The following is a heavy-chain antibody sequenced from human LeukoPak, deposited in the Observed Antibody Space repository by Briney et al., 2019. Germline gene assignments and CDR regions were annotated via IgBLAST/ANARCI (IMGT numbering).Heavy chain of an antibody. V-gene: IGHV3-7*03. CDR1: GFTFSNAW. CDR3: ARGDYYGSGSYYHDAFDI. D-gene: IGHD3-10*01. CDR2: IKPDGSEK. Sequence: GGSLRLSCAASGFTFSNAWMNWVRQAPGKGLEWVANIKPDGSEKHYVDSVKGRLTIARDNAKNSLFLQMNSLRAEDTAVYYCARGDYYGSGSYYHDAFDIWGQGTMVTVSS. J-gene: IGHJ3*02.